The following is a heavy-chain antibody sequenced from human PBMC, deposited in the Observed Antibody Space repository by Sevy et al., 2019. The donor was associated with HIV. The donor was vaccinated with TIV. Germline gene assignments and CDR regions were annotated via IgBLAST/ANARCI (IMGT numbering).Heavy chain of an antibody. Sequence: GGSLRLSCAASGFTFSSYWMSWVRQAPGKGLEWGANIKQDGSEKYYVDSVKGRLTISRDNAKNSLYLQMNSLRAEDTAVYYCARDGNIAAAAIDYWGQGTLVTVSS. CDR2: IKQDGSEK. D-gene: IGHD6-13*01. CDR3: ARDGNIAAAAIDY. J-gene: IGHJ4*02. V-gene: IGHV3-7*01. CDR1: GFTFSSYW.